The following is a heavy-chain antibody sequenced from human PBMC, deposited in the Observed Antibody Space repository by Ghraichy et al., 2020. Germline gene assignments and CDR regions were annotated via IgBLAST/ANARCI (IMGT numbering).Heavy chain of an antibody. J-gene: IGHJ4*02. CDR2: IYTSGST. Sequence: SETLSLTCTVSGGSISSGSYYWSWIRQPAGKGLEWIGRIYTSGSTNYNPSLKSRVTISVDTSKNQFSLKLSSVTAADTAGYYCARFYGDFTSTRDEVDYWGQGTLVTVSS. CDR1: GGSISSGSYY. V-gene: IGHV4-61*02. CDR3: ARFYGDFTSTRDEVDY. D-gene: IGHD4-17*01.